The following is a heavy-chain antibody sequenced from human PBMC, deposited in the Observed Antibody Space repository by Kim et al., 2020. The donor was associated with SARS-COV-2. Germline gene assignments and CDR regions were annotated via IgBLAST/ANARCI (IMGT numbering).Heavy chain of an antibody. J-gene: IGHJ6*02. CDR2: INSDGSST. V-gene: IGHV3-74*01. Sequence: GGSLRLSCAASGFTFSSYWMHWVRQAPGKGLVWVSRINSDGSSTIYADSVRGRFTISRDNAKNTLYLQMNSLRAEDTAVYYCAREWGRGNGYNFNYYGMDVWGQGTTVTVSS. CDR3: AREWGRGNGYNFNYYGMDV. D-gene: IGHD5-12*01. CDR1: GFTFSSYW.